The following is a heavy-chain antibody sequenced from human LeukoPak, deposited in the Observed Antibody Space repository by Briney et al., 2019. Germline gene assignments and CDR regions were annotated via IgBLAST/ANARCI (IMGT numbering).Heavy chain of an antibody. CDR2: IYYSGST. CDR3: AREVYSGRPSRSPFDY. V-gene: IGHV4-59*12. D-gene: IGHD6-13*01. J-gene: IGHJ4*02. CDR1: GGSISSYY. Sequence: PSETLSLTCTVSGGSISSYYWSWIRQPPGKGLEWIGYIYYSGSTNYNPSLKSRVTISVDTSKKQFSLKLTSVTAADTVAYYCAREVYSGRPSRSPFDYWGQGTLVTVSS.